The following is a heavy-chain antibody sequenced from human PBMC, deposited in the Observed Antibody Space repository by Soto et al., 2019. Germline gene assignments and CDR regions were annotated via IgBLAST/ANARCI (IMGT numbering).Heavy chain of an antibody. J-gene: IGHJ4*02. V-gene: IGHV1-8*01. Sequence: ASVKVSCKASGNTFTSYGINWVRQATGHGLEWMGWINPNSGNIGYAQKFQGRVTMTRDTAIRTAYMEVSRLRSDDTAVYYCARGRASGSYYLLDYWGQGTLVTVSS. CDR3: ARGRASGSYYLLDY. CDR1: GNTFTSYG. CDR2: INPNSGNI. D-gene: IGHD3-10*01.